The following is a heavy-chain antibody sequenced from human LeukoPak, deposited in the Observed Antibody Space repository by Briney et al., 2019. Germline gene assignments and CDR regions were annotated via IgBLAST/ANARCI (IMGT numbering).Heavy chain of an antibody. CDR2: ISGNGLGT. Sequence: GGSLRLSCAASGFTFSDHYMDWVRQAPGKGLEWVAAISGNGLGTYYADSVKGRFNISRDNSRNTLYLQMNSLRIEDTAFYYCAKDANYLRSSGYLIPIDFWGQGTLVSVAS. V-gene: IGHV3-23*01. D-gene: IGHD3-22*01. J-gene: IGHJ4*02. CDR1: GFTFSDHY. CDR3: AKDANYLRSSGYLIPIDF.